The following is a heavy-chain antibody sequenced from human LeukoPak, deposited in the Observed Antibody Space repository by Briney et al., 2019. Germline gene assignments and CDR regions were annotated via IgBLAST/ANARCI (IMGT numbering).Heavy chain of an antibody. Sequence: GRSLRLSCAASGFTFSSYGMHWVRQAPGKGLEWVAAISYDGSNKYYADSVKGRFTISRDNSKNTLYLQLNTLRVEDTAIYYCAKDYYDNSGWFDYWGHGTLVTVSS. CDR1: GFTFSSYG. CDR3: AKDYYDNSGWFDY. CDR2: ISYDGSNK. J-gene: IGHJ4*01. V-gene: IGHV3-30*18. D-gene: IGHD3-22*01.